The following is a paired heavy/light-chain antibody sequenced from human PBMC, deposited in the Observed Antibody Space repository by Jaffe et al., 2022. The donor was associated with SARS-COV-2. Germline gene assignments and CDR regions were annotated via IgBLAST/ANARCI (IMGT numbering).Light chain of an antibody. CDR1: KLGDKY. Sequence: SYELTQPPSVSVSPGQTASITCSGDKLGDKYACWYQQKPGQSPVLVIYQDSKRPSGIPERFSGSNSGNTATLTISGTQAMDEADYYCQAWDSSTEHVVFGGGTKLTVL. CDR3: QAWDSSTEHVV. CDR2: QDS. J-gene: IGLJ2*01. V-gene: IGLV3-1*01.
Heavy chain of an antibody. D-gene: IGHD3-10*01. CDR2: ISGSGGST. CDR3: AKYMVRGVIPGGSESDYYGMDV. CDR1: GFTFSSYA. J-gene: IGHJ6*02. V-gene: IGHV3-23*01. Sequence: EVQLLESGGGLVQPGGSLRLSCAASGFTFSSYAMSWVRQAPGKGLEWVSAISGSGGSTYYADSVKGRFTISRDNSKNTLYLQMNSLRAEDTAVYYCAKYMVRGVIPGGSESDYYGMDVWGQGTTVTVSS.